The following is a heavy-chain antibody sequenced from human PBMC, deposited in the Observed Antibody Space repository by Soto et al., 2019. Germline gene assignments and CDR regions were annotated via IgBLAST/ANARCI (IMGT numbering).Heavy chain of an antibody. J-gene: IGHJ6*02. D-gene: IGHD3-22*01. CDR3: ARSEQYYESSGYYYPSGYYYYGMDV. V-gene: IGHV1-3*01. CDR1: GYTFTNYA. Sequence: GASVKVSCKASGYTFTNYAMHWVRQAPGQRXEWMGWINAGNGNTKYSQIFEGRVTITRDTSATIAYMELSSLRSEDTAVYYCARSEQYYESSGYYYPSGYYYYGMDVWGQGTTVTVSS. CDR2: INAGNGNT.